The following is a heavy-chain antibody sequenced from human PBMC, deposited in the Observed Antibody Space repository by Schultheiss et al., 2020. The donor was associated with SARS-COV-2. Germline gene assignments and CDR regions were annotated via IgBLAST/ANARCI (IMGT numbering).Heavy chain of an antibody. Sequence: SETLSLTCTVSGGSISSYYWSWIRQPPGKGLEWIGYIYYSGSTNYNPSLKSRVTISVDTSKNQFSLKLSSVTAADTAVYYCASLPLAAAGHDYWGQGTLVTVSS. J-gene: IGHJ4*02. CDR3: ASLPLAAAGHDY. CDR2: IYYSGST. CDR1: GGSISSYY. V-gene: IGHV4-59*08. D-gene: IGHD6-13*01.